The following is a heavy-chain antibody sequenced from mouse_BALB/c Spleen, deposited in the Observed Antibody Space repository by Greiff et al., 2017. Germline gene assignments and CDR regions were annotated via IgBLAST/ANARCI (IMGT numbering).Heavy chain of an antibody. CDR1: GYTFTSYW. CDR3: ARERGVTTATWAMDY. CDR2: INPSNGRT. V-gene: IGHV1S81*02. J-gene: IGHJ4*01. D-gene: IGHD1-2*01. Sequence: QVQLQQPGAELVKPGASVKLSCKASGYTFTSYWMHWVKQRPGQGLEWIGEINPSNGRTNYNEKFKSKATLTVDKSSSTAYMQLSSLTSEDSAVYYCARERGVTTATWAMDYWGQGTSVTVSS.